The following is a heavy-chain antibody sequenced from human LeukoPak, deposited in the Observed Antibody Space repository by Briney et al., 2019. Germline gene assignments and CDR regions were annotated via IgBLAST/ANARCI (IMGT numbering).Heavy chain of an antibody. J-gene: IGHJ4*02. CDR3: ARDPVVNSYDSSGYFPGGFDY. CDR1: GFTFSSYS. Sequence: GGSLRLSCAASGFTFSSYSMNWVRQAPGKGLEWVSSISSSSSYIYYADSVKGRFTISRDNSKNTLYLQMNSLRAEDTAVYYCARDPVVNSYDSSGYFPGGFDYWGQGTLVTVSS. V-gene: IGHV3-21*01. D-gene: IGHD3-22*01. CDR2: ISSSSSYI.